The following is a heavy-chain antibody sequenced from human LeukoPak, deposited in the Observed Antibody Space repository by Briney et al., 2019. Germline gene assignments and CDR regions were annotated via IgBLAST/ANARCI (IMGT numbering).Heavy chain of an antibody. J-gene: IGHJ5*02. Sequence: GASVKVSCKASGYTFTSYAMHWVRQAPGQRLEWMRWINAGNGNTKYSQKFQGRVTITRDTSASTAYMELSSLRSEDTAVYYCAREKRGYSYGYWFDPWGQGTLVTVSS. CDR3: AREKRGYSYGYWFDP. CDR2: INAGNGNT. V-gene: IGHV1-3*01. CDR1: GYTFTSYA. D-gene: IGHD5-18*01.